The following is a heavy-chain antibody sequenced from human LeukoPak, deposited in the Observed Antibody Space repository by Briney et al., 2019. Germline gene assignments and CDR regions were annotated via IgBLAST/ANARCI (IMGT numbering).Heavy chain of an antibody. J-gene: IGHJ3*02. V-gene: IGHV1-46*01. D-gene: IGHD5-18*01. Sequence: ASVKVSCKASGYTSTSYYMHWVRQAPGQGLEWMGIINPSGGSTSYAQKFQGRVTMTRDTSTSTVYMELSSLRSEDTAVYYCARAGTAKAFDIWGQGTMVTVSS. CDR2: INPSGGST. CDR1: GYTSTSYY. CDR3: ARAGTAKAFDI.